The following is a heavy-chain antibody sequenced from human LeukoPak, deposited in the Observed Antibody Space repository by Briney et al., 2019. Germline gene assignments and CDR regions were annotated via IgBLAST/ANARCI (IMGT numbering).Heavy chain of an antibody. Sequence: PGGSLRLSCAASGFTFSSYGMHWVRQAPGKGLEWVAVISYDGSNKYYADSVKGRFTISRDNSKNTLYLQMNSLRAEDTAVYYCAKRDTSGWPPVGLGYWGQGTLVTVSS. CDR3: AKRDTSGWPPVGLGY. CDR1: GFTFSSYG. V-gene: IGHV3-30*18. CDR2: ISYDGSNK. J-gene: IGHJ4*02. D-gene: IGHD6-19*01.